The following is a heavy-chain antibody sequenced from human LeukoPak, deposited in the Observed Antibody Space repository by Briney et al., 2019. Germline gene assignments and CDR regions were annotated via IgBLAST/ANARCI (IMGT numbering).Heavy chain of an antibody. CDR1: GFTFSSYA. CDR2: ISGSGGST. V-gene: IGHV3-23*01. Sequence: GGSLRLSCAASGFTFSSYAMSWVRQAPGKGLEWVSAISGSGGSTYYADSVKGRFTISRDNSKNTLYLQMSSLRAEDTAVYYCAKGQQQLVRGDWFDPWGQGTLVTVSS. J-gene: IGHJ5*02. D-gene: IGHD6-13*01. CDR3: AKGQQQLVRGDWFDP.